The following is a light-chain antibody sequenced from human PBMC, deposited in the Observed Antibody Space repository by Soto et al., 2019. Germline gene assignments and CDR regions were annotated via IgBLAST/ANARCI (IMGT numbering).Light chain of an antibody. CDR1: SSDIGGYDY. Sequence: QSVLTQPASVSGSPGQSITLSCTGTSSDIGGYDYVSWYQLHPGKAPKLIIFDVNKRPSGVSNRFSGSKSGNTASLTISGLQAEDEADFYCSSYTSITTYVVFGGGTKLTVL. CDR3: SSYTSITTYVV. V-gene: IGLV2-14*03. J-gene: IGLJ2*01. CDR2: DVN.